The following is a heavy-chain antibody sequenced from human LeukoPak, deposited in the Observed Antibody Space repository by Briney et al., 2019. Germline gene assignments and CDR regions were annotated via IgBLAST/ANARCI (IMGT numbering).Heavy chain of an antibody. CDR2: ISWNSGSI. V-gene: IGHV3-9*01. CDR1: GFNFVNTW. CDR3: AEALLRFGERGLVDY. Sequence: PGGSLRLSCAASGFNFVNTWMHWVRQAPGKGLEWVSGISWNSGSIGYADSVKGRFTISRDNAKNSLYLQMNSLRAEDTALYYCAEALLRFGERGLVDYWGQGTLVTVSS. D-gene: IGHD3-10*01. J-gene: IGHJ4*02.